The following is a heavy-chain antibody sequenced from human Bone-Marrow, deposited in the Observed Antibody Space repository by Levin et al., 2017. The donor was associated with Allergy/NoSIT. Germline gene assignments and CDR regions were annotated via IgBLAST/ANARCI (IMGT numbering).Heavy chain of an antibody. CDR1: GIVFRNTW. J-gene: IGHJ4*02. Sequence: PGGSLRLSCAASGIVFRNTWMNWVRQAPGKGLEWVGRIKTKSDGLTTDYAAPVKGRFTFSRDDSKNTLYLQMNRLKTEDTAVYYCTALYCSGGGCYFDYWGQGTLVTVSS. D-gene: IGHD2-15*01. CDR3: TALYCSGGGCYFDY. CDR2: IKTKSDGLTT. V-gene: IGHV3-15*01.